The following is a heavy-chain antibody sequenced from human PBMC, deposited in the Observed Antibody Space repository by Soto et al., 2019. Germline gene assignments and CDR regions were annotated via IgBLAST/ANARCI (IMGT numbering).Heavy chain of an antibody. CDR3: ALYYDFWKTFDP. CDR2: IIPIFGTA. CDR1: GGTFSSYA. J-gene: IGHJ5*02. D-gene: IGHD3-3*01. Sequence: SVKVSCKASGGTFSSYAISWVRQAPGQGLEWMGGIIPIFGTANYAQKFQGRVTITVDESTSTAYMELSSLRSEDTAVYYCALYYDFWKTFDPWGQGTLVTVSS. V-gene: IGHV1-69*13.